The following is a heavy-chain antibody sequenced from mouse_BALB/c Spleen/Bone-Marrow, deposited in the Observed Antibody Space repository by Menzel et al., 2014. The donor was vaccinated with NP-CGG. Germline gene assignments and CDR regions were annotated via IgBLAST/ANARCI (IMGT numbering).Heavy chain of an antibody. CDR3: ARPYGNYDAMDY. V-gene: IGHV1-87*01. J-gene: IGHJ4*01. Sequence: QGQLQQSGAELAIPWASVKLSCKASGYTFTSYWMQWVKQRPGQGLEWIGAIYPGDGDTRYTQKFRGKATLTADKSSNTAYMKHSSLTSADSAVYFCARPYGNYDAMDYWGQGTSVTVSS. CDR2: IYPGDGDT. D-gene: IGHD2-1*01. CDR1: GYTFTSYW.